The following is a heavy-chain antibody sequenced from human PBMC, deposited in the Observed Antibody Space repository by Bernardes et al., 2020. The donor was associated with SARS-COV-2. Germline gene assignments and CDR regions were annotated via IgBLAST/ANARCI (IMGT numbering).Heavy chain of an antibody. D-gene: IGHD4-17*01. Sequence: ASVKVSCMASGYTFTSYGISWVRQAPGQGLEWMGWISAYNGNTNYAQKLQGRVTMTTDTSTSTAYMELRSLRSDDTAVYYCATTRGYDYGDYFAFDIWGQGTMVTVSS. V-gene: IGHV1-18*01. J-gene: IGHJ3*02. CDR1: GYTFTSYG. CDR3: ATTRGYDYGDYFAFDI. CDR2: ISAYNGNT.